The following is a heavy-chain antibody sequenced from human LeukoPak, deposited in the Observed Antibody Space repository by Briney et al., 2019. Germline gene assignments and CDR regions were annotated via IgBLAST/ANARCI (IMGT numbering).Heavy chain of an antibody. V-gene: IGHV3-48*03. Sequence: GGSLRLSCAASVFTLSSYEMNWVRQAPGKGLGWVSYISSSGSTIYYADSVKGRFTISRDNAKNSLYLQMNSLRAEDTAVYYCAELGITMIGGVWGKGTTVTISS. J-gene: IGHJ6*04. CDR2: ISSSGSTI. D-gene: IGHD3-10*02. CDR3: AELGITMIGGV. CDR1: VFTLSSYE.